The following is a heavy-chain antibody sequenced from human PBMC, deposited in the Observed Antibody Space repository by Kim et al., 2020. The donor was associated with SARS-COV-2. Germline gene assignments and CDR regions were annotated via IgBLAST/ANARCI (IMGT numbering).Heavy chain of an antibody. D-gene: IGHD6-13*01. CDR1: GDSIISNAHY. J-gene: IGHJ6*02. V-gene: IGHV4-39*07. CDR2: VHYSGST. Sequence: SETLSLTCSISGDSIISNAHYWGWIRQSPGEGLEWIGSVHYSGSTYSNSSLKSRVSLSVDTSKNQFSLKQSAVTAAATAKYYCARVVKGQQQSYYYSGFDVWGQGPTVTVSS. CDR3: ARVVKGQQQSYYYSGFDV.